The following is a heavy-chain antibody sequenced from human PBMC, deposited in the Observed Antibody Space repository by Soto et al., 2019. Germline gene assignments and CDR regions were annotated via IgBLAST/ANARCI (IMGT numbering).Heavy chain of an antibody. Sequence: TLSLTCTVSGGSISSYYWSWIRQPPGKGLEWIGYIYYSGSTNYNPSLKSRVTISVDTSKNQFSLKLSSVTAADTAVYYCARDQGSGWHYFDYWGQGTLVTVSS. CDR1: GGSISSYY. CDR3: ARDQGSGWHYFDY. D-gene: IGHD6-19*01. V-gene: IGHV4-59*01. J-gene: IGHJ4*02. CDR2: IYYSGST.